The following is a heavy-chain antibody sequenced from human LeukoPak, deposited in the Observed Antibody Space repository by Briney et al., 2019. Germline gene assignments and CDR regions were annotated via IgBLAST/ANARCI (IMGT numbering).Heavy chain of an antibody. CDR1: GGSISSYDY. D-gene: IGHD6-13*01. CDR3: ARGKGIAAAQGFDP. CDR2: IYYSGST. V-gene: IGHV4-59*01. Sequence: PSETLSLTCTVSGGSISSYDYWSWIRQPPGKGLEWIGYIYYSGSTNYNPSLKSRVTISIDTSKNQFSLKLSSVTAADTAVYYCARGKGIAAAQGFDPWGQGTLVTVSS. J-gene: IGHJ5*02.